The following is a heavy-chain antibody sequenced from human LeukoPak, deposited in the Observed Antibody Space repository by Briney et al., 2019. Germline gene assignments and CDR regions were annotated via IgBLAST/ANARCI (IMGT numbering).Heavy chain of an antibody. CDR2: ISAYNGNT. CDR1: GYTFTSYG. D-gene: IGHD3-10*01. Sequence: ASVKVSCKASGYTFTSYGITWVRQAAGQGREWMGWISAYNGNTNYAQKLQGRVTMTTDTSTSTAYMELRSLRSDDTAVYYCARGLFVDYYGSGSYYPFDYWGQGTLVTVSS. J-gene: IGHJ4*02. CDR3: ARGLFVDYYGSGSYYPFDY. V-gene: IGHV1-18*01.